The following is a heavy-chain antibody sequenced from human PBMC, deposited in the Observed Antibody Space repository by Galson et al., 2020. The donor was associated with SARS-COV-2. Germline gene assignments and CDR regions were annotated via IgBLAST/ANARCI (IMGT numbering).Heavy chain of an antibody. CDR1: GFIFSPYG. D-gene: IGHD6-13*01. V-gene: IGHV3-30*18. CDR3: VKGIFSSSWYYFDY. Sequence: GESLKISCAASGFIFSPYGMHWVRQAPGKGLEWVAVILSDGTTKYYADSVKGRFTISRDNSKKTLYLQMNSLRAEDTAVYYCVKGIFSSSWYYFDYWGQGTLVTVSS. J-gene: IGHJ4*02. CDR2: ILSDGTTK.